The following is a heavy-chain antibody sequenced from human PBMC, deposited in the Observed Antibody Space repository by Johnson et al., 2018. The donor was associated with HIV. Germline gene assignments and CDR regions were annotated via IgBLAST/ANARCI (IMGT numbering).Heavy chain of an antibody. V-gene: IGHV3-72*01. CDR3: TRVSLPPSYAFDF. CDR2: TRNKANSYTT. Sequence: VQLVESGGGLVQPGGSLRLSCVASGFILSDHYMDWVRQAPGKGLEWVGRTRNKANSYTTDYAASVKGRFTISRDDSKNSLYLQMNSLKTEDTAVYYCTRVSLPPSYAFDFWGQGTMVTVSS. J-gene: IGHJ3*01. CDR1: GFILSDHY.